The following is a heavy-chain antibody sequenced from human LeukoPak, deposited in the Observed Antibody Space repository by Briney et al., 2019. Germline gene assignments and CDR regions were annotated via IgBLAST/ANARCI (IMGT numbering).Heavy chain of an antibody. Sequence: GGTLRLSCAASGFTFSNYGLSWVRQAPGKGLEWVSGITGSGGSTYYADSVKGRFTISRDNSKNTLYLQMNSLRAEDTAVYYCAKAGFGKEQWLVPTMVDYWGQGTLVTVSS. CDR3: AKAGFGKEQWLVPTMVDY. J-gene: IGHJ4*02. CDR2: ITGSGGST. V-gene: IGHV3-23*01. D-gene: IGHD6-19*01. CDR1: GFTFSNYG.